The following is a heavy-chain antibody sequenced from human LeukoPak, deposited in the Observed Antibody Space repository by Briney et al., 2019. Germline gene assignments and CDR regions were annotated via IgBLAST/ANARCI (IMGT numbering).Heavy chain of an antibody. CDR2: VYYSGST. CDR3: AGRGGGF. Sequence: TPSESLSLTCTVSGGSITIHHWSWIRQPPGKGLEWIGSVYYSGSTNYSPSLKSRLTISVDTSKNQFPLNLRSVTAADAAVYYCAGRGGGFWGQGTLVTVSS. J-gene: IGHJ4*02. D-gene: IGHD1-26*01. V-gene: IGHV4-59*11. CDR1: GGSITIHH.